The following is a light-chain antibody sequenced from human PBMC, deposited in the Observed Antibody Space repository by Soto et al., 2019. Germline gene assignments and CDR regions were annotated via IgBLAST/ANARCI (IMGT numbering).Light chain of an antibody. J-gene: IGKJ1*01. Sequence: VVMTQSPATLSVSPGERAVLSFSASQSVSSNLAWYQQKPGQAPRLLIYGASTRATGIPARFSGSGSGTEFTLTISSLQSEDFAVYYCQQYNNWPRTFGQGTKVDIK. V-gene: IGKV3-15*01. CDR3: QQYNNWPRT. CDR1: QSVSSN. CDR2: GAS.